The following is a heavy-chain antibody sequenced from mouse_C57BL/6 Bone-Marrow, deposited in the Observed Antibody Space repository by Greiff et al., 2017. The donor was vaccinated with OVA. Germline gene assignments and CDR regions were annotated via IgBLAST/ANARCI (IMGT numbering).Heavy chain of an antibody. CDR3: ARVGFITTVAFGD. D-gene: IGHD1-1*01. CDR1: GYTFTSYW. CDR2: IDPSDSYT. J-gene: IGHJ2*01. Sequence: VKLQQPGAELVRPGTSVKLSCKASGYTFTSYWMHWVKQRPGQGLEWIGVIDPSDSYTNYNQKFKGKATLTVDTSSSTAYMQLSSLTSEDSAVYYDARVGFITTVAFGDWGEGATLTVSS. V-gene: IGHV1-59*01.